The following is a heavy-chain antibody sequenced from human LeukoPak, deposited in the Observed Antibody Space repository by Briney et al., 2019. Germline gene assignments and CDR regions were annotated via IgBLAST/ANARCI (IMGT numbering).Heavy chain of an antibody. V-gene: IGHV4-61*02. D-gene: IGHD2-21*02. J-gene: IGHJ6*02. CDR1: GGSISSGSYY. Sequence: PSETLSLTCTVSGGSISSGSYYWGWIRQPAGTGLEWIGRIYTSGSTNYNPSLKSRVAISVDTSKNQFSLKLSSVTAADTAVYYCARDSYCGGDCYDYYYGMVVWGQGTTVTVSS. CDR3: ARDSYCGGDCYDYYYGMVV. CDR2: IYTSGST.